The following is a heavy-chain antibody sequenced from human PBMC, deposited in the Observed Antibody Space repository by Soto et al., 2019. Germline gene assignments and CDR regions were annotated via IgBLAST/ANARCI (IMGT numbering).Heavy chain of an antibody. D-gene: IGHD2-8*01. J-gene: IGHJ4*02. CDR3: ARSNGVVMFVFDY. CDR1: GLISSIYE. V-gene: IGHV3-48*03. CDR2: ISSSGSPI. Sequence: WGSLLLSCASSGLISSIYEMNWVRQAPGKGLEWVSCISSSGSPIYYADSVKGRFTMSRDNAKNSLDLQMNSLRAEGTAVYYCARSNGVVMFVFDYWGQGSLVTVSS.